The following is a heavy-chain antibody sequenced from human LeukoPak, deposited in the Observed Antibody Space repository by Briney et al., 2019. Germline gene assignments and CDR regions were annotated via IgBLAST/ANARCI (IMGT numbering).Heavy chain of an antibody. CDR3: ARDRYSST. J-gene: IGHJ5*02. CDR1: GFTFSSYW. CDR2: IKQDGSEK. Sequence: GGSLRLSCVASGFTFSSYWMSWVRQAPGKGLEWVANIKQDGSEKYYVDSVKGRFTISRDNAKNSLYLQMNSLRGDDTAVYYCARDRYSSTWGQGTLVTVSS. D-gene: IGHD6-13*01. V-gene: IGHV3-7*01.